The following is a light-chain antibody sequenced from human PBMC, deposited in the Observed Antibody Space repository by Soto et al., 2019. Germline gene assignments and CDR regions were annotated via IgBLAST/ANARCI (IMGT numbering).Light chain of an antibody. V-gene: IGLV2-14*01. Sequence: QSALTQPASVSGSPGQSITISCTGTSSDVGGYKYVSWYQQHPGKTPKLLIYEVSNRPSGVSSRFSGSKSGNTASLTISGLQAEDEADYYCTSYTSSATGVFGGGTTLTVL. CDR2: EVS. J-gene: IGLJ2*01. CDR1: SSDVGGYKY. CDR3: TSYTSSATGV.